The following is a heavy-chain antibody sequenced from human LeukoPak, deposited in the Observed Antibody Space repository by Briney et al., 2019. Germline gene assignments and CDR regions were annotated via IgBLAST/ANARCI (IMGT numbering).Heavy chain of an antibody. CDR3: AGGSSGYLFDY. V-gene: IGHV3-30*04. CDR1: GFTFSSYA. CDR2: ISYDGSNR. D-gene: IGHD3-22*01. Sequence: PGRSLRLSCAAPGFTFSSYAMHWVRQAPGKGLEWVAVISYDGSNRYYADSVKGRFTISRDNSKNTLYLQMNSLRAEDTAVYYCAGGSSGYLFDYWGQGTLVTVSS. J-gene: IGHJ4*02.